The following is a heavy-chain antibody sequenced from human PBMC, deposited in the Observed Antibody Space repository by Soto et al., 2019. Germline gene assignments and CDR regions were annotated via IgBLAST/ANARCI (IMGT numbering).Heavy chain of an antibody. CDR1: GGSISSSSYY. J-gene: IGHJ3*02. V-gene: IGHV4-39*01. CDR3: AKMVYGDYLDAFDI. Sequence: QLQLQESGPGLVKPSETLSLTCTVSGGSISSSSYYWGWIRQPPGKGLEWIGSIYYSGSTYYNPSRKSRVTISVDTSKNQFSLKLSSVTAADTAVYYCAKMVYGDYLDAFDIWGQGTMVTVSS. CDR2: IYYSGST. D-gene: IGHD4-17*01.